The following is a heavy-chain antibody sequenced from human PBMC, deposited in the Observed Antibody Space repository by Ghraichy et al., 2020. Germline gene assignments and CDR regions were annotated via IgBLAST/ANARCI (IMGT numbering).Heavy chain of an antibody. CDR2: MNSDGSGI. D-gene: IGHD1-26*01. V-gene: IGHV3-74*01. J-gene: IGHJ4*02. CDR1: GFTFSSYW. Sequence: GESLNISCAASGFTFSSYWMHWVRQAPGKGLVWVSRMNSDGSGISYADSVKGRFTISRDNAKNTLYLQMNSLRAEDAAVYYCARERGRVGATVDNWGQGTLVTVSS. CDR3: ARERGRVGATVDN.